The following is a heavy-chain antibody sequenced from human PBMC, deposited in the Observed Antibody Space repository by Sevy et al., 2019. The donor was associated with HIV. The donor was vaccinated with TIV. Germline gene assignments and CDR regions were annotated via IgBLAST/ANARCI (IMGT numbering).Heavy chain of an antibody. D-gene: IGHD3-22*01. Sequence: GGSLRLSCAGSVFIFNNYAMSWVRQVPGKGLEWVSGINGNGDSTNYADSAKGRFTISRDNSESTLYLQMNSLGAGVRTVYYCAKDYYDSGGYYFYPARPTAFDLWGQGTMVTVSS. CDR2: INGNGDST. V-gene: IGHV3-23*01. CDR1: VFIFNNYA. CDR3: AKDYYDSGGYYFYPARPTAFDL. J-gene: IGHJ3*01.